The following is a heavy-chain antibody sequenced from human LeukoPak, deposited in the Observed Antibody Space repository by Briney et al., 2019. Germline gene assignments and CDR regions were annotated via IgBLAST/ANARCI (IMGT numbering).Heavy chain of an antibody. V-gene: IGHV3-21*01. Sequence: GGSLRLSCAASGFTFSSYSMNWVRQAPGKGLEWVSSISSSSSYIYYADSVKGRFTISRDNAKNSLYLQMNSLRAEDTAVYYCARSQGSGYYRNWFDPWGQGTLVTVSS. J-gene: IGHJ5*02. CDR2: ISSSSSYI. CDR1: GFTFSSYS. D-gene: IGHD3-22*01. CDR3: ARSQGSGYYRNWFDP.